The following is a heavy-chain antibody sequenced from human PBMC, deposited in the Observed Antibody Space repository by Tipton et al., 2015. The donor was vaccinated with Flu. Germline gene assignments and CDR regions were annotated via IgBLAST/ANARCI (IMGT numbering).Heavy chain of an antibody. D-gene: IGHD2-21*01. CDR2: ISSSSSYI. CDR1: GFTFSSYD. CDR3: ARERPTTAIRDAFDI. J-gene: IGHJ3*02. Sequence: SLRLSCAASGFTFSSYDMNWVRQAPGKGLEWVSSISSSSSYIYYADSLKARLTTSRDNAKNSLYLLINSLRAEDTAVYYCARERPTTAIRDAFDIWGQGTMVTVSS. V-gene: IGHV3-21*06.